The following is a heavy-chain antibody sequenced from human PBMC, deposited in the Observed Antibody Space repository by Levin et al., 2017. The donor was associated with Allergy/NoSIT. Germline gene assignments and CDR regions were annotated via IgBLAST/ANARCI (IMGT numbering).Heavy chain of an antibody. Sequence: ASVKVSCKASGYTFTSYGISWVRQAPGQGLEWMGWISAFDGNTDYAQKLQGRVTMTTDTSTSTAYMELRSLRSDDTAVYYCAREGGQYNSGLYLRYFDYWGQGTLVTVSS. CDR2: ISAFDGNT. CDR1: GYTFTSYG. D-gene: IGHD6-19*01. J-gene: IGHJ4*02. CDR3: AREGGQYNSGLYLRYFDY. V-gene: IGHV1-18*01.